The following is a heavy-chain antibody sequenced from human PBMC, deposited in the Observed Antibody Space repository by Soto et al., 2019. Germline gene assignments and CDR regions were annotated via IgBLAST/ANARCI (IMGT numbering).Heavy chain of an antibody. D-gene: IGHD5-12*01. Sequence: EVQLVESGGGLVQPGGSLRLSCAASGFTVSSNYMSWVRQAPGKGLEWVSVIYSGGSTYYADSVKGRFTISRDNSKTALYLQMNSLRAEDTAVYYCAREDGYRGGDAFDIWGQGTMVTVSS. V-gene: IGHV3-66*01. J-gene: IGHJ3*02. CDR1: GFTVSSNY. CDR3: AREDGYRGGDAFDI. CDR2: IYSGGST.